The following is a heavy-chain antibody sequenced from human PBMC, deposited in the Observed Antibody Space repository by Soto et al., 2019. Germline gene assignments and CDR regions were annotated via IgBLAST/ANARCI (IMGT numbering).Heavy chain of an antibody. J-gene: IGHJ4*02. CDR1: GVTVNSNY. V-gene: IGHV3-66*04. Sequence: EVQLVESGGGLVQPGGSLRLSCAASGVTVNSNYMSWVRQAPGKGLEWVSVIYSGGSTYYADSVKGRFTISRDNSKNTLYLQMNSLRAEDTAVYYCARHGYNYGGGYFDYWGQGTLVTVSS. CDR2: IYSGGST. CDR3: ARHGYNYGGGYFDY. D-gene: IGHD5-18*01.